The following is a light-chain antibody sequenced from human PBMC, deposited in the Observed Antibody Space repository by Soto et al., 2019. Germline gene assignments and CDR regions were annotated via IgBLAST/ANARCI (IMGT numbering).Light chain of an antibody. V-gene: IGKV3-20*01. CDR1: QSVSSSY. CDR2: GAS. CDR3: QQYGST. Sequence: EIVLTQSPATLSLSPVERATLSCRASQSVSSSYLAWYQQKPGQAPRLLIYGASSRATGIPDRFSGSGSGTDFTLTISRLEPEDFAVYYCQQYGSTFGQGTRLEIK. J-gene: IGKJ5*01.